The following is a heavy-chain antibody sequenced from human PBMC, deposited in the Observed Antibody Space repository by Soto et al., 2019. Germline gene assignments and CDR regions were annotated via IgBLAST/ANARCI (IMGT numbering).Heavy chain of an antibody. CDR2: IKYSGST. V-gene: IGHV4-39*01. Sequence: PQTVSLTCIVSGGSISSSRFHCAWHRQHPVKGLEWLASIKYSGSTYDSPCLKSRVTISVDTSKNQFSLKLSSVTAADTAVYYCARRERAAGTDWWFDPWGQGTLVT. D-gene: IGHD6-13*01. CDR3: ARRERAAGTDWWFDP. J-gene: IGHJ5*02. CDR1: GGSISSSRFH.